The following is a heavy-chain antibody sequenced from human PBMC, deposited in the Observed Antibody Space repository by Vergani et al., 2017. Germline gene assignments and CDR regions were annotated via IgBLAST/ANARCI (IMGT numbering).Heavy chain of an antibody. CDR1: GSSFTSDW. J-gene: IGHJ5*01. CDR3: ARARCIETCYMSNWLDS. CDR2: MKNDGSIT. D-gene: IGHD3-9*01. V-gene: IGHV3-74*03. Sequence: EVQLVESGGGLVQPGGPLRLSCAASGSSFTSDWMHWVRQVPGKGLLWVARMKNDGSITANAGSMKGRVTFSSGNAQNTLDLQMNSMRVEDTGVYYWARARCIETCYMSNWLDSWGQGTLVTVSS.